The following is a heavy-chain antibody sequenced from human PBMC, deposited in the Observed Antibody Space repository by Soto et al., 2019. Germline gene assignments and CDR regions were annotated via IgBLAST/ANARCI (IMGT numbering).Heavy chain of an antibody. V-gene: IGHV4-39*01. D-gene: IGHD6-19*01. J-gene: IGHJ3*02. CDR1: GGSISSSSYY. Sequence: PSETLSLTCSVSGGSISSSSYYWNWIRQSPGKGLEWIGSVYYSGTTYYNPSLKRRVTISVDTYNQFSLKLSSVTAADTAYYFCARRPMVVPVAENAFDIWGQGTRVTVSS. CDR3: ARRPMVVPVAENAFDI. CDR2: VYYSGTT.